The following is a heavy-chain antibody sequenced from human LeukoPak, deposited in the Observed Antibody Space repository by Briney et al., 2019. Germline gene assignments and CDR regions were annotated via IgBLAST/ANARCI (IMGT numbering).Heavy chain of an antibody. CDR1: GFTFSSYA. CDR3: ARDPSPVVSATNIGYFLH. J-gene: IGHJ1*01. Sequence: GGSLRLSCAASGFTFSSYAMHWVRQAPGKGLEWVAVISYDGSNKYYADSVKGRFTISRDNSKNTLYLQMNSLRAEDTAVYYCARDPSPVVSATNIGYFLHWGQGTLVTVSS. CDR2: ISYDGSNK. V-gene: IGHV3-30-3*01. D-gene: IGHD2-21*01.